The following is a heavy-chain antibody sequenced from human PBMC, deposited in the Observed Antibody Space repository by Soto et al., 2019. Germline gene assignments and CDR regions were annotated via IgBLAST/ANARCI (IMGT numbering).Heavy chain of an antibody. CDR3: ATQYYYDNNGYYDINAFDI. D-gene: IGHD3-22*01. V-gene: IGHV5-10-1*01. CDR1: GYNYTSYW. CDR2: IDPSDSYT. Sequence: PGESLKISCKGSGYNYTSYWINWVRQMPGKGLEWMGRIDPSDSYTNYSPYFHGHVSISADKSITTAYLQWSSLKASDTAMYYCATQYYYDNNGYYDINAFDIWGQGTMVTVSS. J-gene: IGHJ3*02.